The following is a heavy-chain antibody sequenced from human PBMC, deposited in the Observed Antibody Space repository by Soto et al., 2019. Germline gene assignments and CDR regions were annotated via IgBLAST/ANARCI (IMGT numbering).Heavy chain of an antibody. V-gene: IGHV1-3*01. J-gene: IGHJ6*02. Sequence: ASVKVSCKASGYTFTSYAMYWVRQAPGQRLEWMGWINAGNGNTKYSQKFQGRVTITRDTSASTAYMELSSLRSEDTAVYYCARAPPXTMIVVVIRPHPYGMDVWGQGTTVTVSS. CDR3: ARAPPXTMIVVVIRPHPYGMDV. CDR2: INAGNGNT. CDR1: GYTFTSYA. D-gene: IGHD3-22*01.